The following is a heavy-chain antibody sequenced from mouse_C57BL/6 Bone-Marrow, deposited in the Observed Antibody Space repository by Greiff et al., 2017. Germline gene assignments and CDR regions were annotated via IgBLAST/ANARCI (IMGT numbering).Heavy chain of an antibody. J-gene: IGHJ4*01. CDR1: GFTFSSYG. Sequence: DVKLVESGGDLVKPGGSLKLSCAASGFTFSSYGMSWVRQTPDKRLEWVATISSGGSYTYYPDSVKGRFTISRDKAKNTLYLQMSSLKSEDTAMYYCARRDYPYAMDYWGQGTSVTVSS. V-gene: IGHV5-6*02. CDR3: ARRDYPYAMDY. D-gene: IGHD2-4*01. CDR2: ISSGGSYT.